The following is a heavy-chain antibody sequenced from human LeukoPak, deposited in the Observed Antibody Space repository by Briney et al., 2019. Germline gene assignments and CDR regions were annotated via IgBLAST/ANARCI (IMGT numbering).Heavy chain of an antibody. D-gene: IGHD3-22*01. CDR3: AKRGSSGYYFDD. V-gene: IGHV3-23*01. CDR1: GFTFSSYA. Sequence: GGSLRLSCAASGFTFSSYAMSWVRQAPGKGLEWVSGISGSGGSTYYADSVKGRFTISRDNPKNTLYLQMNSLRAEDTAVYYCAKRGSSGYYFDDWGQGTLVTVSS. J-gene: IGHJ4*02. CDR2: ISGSGGST.